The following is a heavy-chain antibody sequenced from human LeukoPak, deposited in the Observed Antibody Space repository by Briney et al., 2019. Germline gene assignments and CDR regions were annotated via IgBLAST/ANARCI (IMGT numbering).Heavy chain of an antibody. Sequence: GASGKVSCKASGFTFTGYYVQWVRQAPGQGLEWVGWMYFNSGATRYAPKFQGRVTMTRDTSISTAYMELSSLTPDDTAMYYCAREGSSGQDWYAFDIWGQETMVTVSS. J-gene: IGHJ3*02. CDR1: GFTFTGYY. D-gene: IGHD5-12*01. V-gene: IGHV1-2*02. CDR3: AREGSSGQDWYAFDI. CDR2: MYFNSGAT.